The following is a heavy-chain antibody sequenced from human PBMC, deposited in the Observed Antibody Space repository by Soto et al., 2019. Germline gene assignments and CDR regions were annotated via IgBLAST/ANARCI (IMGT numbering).Heavy chain of an antibody. CDR1: GYSFTSYW. CDR2: IYPGDSDT. V-gene: IGHV5-51*01. D-gene: IGHD6-6*01. Sequence: PGESLKISCKCSGYSFTSYWIGWVRQMPGKGLEWMGIIYPGDSDTRYSPSFQGQVTISADKSISTAYLQWSSLKASDTAMYYCARTPGIAARPYYYYGMDVWGQGTTVTVSS. J-gene: IGHJ6*02. CDR3: ARTPGIAARPYYYYGMDV.